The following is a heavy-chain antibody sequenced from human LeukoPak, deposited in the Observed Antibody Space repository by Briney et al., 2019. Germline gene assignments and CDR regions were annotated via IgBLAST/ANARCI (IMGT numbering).Heavy chain of an antibody. V-gene: IGHV3-23*01. Sequence: GGSPRLSCAASGITFSTSAMSWVRQAPGKGLEWVSAISGSGGSTYYADSVKGRFTISRDNSKSTLHLQMNSLRVDDTAVYYCAKLLRGTVVPFYDYWGQGTLVTVSS. CDR1: GITFSTSA. CDR3: AKLLRGTVVPFYDY. J-gene: IGHJ4*02. D-gene: IGHD3-10*01. CDR2: ISGSGGST.